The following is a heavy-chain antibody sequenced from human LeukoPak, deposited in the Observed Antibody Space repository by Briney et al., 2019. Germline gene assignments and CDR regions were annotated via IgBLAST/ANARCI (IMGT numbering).Heavy chain of an antibody. CDR3: ARRYYDFWSGYYRNLDS. CDR1: GFTFTSYW. Sequence: GGSLRLSCAASGFTFTSYWMSWVRQVPGKGLQWVANIKKDGSEKNYVDSVKGRFTISRDNAKNSLYLQMNSLRAEDTVVYYCARRYYDFWSGYYRNLDSWGQGTLVTVSS. V-gene: IGHV3-7*01. J-gene: IGHJ4*02. CDR2: IKKDGSEK. D-gene: IGHD3-3*01.